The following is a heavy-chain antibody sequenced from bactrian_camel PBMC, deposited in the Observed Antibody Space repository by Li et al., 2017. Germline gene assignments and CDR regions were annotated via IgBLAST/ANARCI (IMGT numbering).Heavy chain of an antibody. Sequence: HVQLVESGGGSVQAGGSLRLSCKVSGHSRGSNCVGWYRLPPGRAPAEREGIAAIRRDGGETWYAASVKGRFTISKDNAKNILYLQMNSLKPEDSGMYYCAARAPRPYYLSCRGRGSDFGYWGQGTQVTVS. D-gene: IGHD1*01. V-gene: IGHV3S45*01. J-gene: IGHJ6*01. CDR1: GHSRGSNC. CDR3: AARAPRPYYLSCRGRGSDFGY. CDR2: IRRDGGET.